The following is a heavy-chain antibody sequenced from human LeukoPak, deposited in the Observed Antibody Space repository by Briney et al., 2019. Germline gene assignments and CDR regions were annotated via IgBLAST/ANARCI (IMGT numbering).Heavy chain of an antibody. J-gene: IGHJ4*02. CDR1: GFTFSNYW. CDR3: AREEQWLVQGSDY. CDR2: IKQDGSET. D-gene: IGHD6-19*01. Sequence: PGGSLRLSCAASGFTFSNYWMSWVRQAPGKGLEWVANIKQDGSETYYVDSVKGRFTVSRDNAKNSLYLQMNSLRAEDTAVYYCAREEQWLVQGSDYWGQGTLVTVSS. V-gene: IGHV3-7*01.